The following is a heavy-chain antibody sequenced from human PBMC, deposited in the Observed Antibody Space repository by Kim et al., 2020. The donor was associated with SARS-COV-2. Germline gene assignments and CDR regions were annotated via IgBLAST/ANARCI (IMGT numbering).Heavy chain of an antibody. J-gene: IGHJ4*02. CDR3: AKVLRFLEWLPSYYFDS. V-gene: IGHV3-23*01. D-gene: IGHD3-3*01. Sequence: VKCRFTISIDNSQNTLDLQMNSLRAEDTAVYYCAKVLRFLEWLPSYYFDSWGQGTLVTVSS.